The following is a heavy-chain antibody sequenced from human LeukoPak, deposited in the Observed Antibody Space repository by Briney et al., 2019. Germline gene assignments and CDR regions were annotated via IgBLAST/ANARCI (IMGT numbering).Heavy chain of an antibody. CDR1: RGSISSYY. CDR2: IYTSGST. D-gene: IGHD3-9*01. V-gene: IGHV4-4*07. J-gene: IGHJ4*02. Sequence: SETLSLTCTVSRGSISSYYWSWIRQPAGKGLEWIGRIYTSGSTNYNPSLKSRVTMSVDTSKNQFSLKLSSVTAADTAVYYCARDIRYFDWLPPYYFDYWGQGTLVTVSS. CDR3: ARDIRYFDWLPPYYFDY.